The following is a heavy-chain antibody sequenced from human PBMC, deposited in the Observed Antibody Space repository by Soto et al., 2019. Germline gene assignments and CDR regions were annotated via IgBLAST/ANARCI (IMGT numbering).Heavy chain of an antibody. Sequence: SVKVSCKASGGTFSSYAISWVRQAPGQGLEWMGGIIPIFGTANYAQKFQGRVTITADESTSTAYMELSSLRSEDTAVYYCARDRGGSGWDLNYYYYGMDVWGQGTTVTVSS. J-gene: IGHJ6*02. D-gene: IGHD6-19*01. CDR2: IIPIFGTA. CDR3: ARDRGGSGWDLNYYYYGMDV. V-gene: IGHV1-69*13. CDR1: GGTFSSYA.